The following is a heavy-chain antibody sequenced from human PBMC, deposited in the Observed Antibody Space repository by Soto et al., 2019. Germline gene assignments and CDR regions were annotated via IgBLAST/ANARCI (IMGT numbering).Heavy chain of an antibody. CDR1: GGTFSSYA. Sequence: SVKVSCKASGGTFSSYAISWVRQAPGQGLEWMGGIIPIFGTANYAQKFQGRVTITADESTSTAYMELSSLRSEDTAVYYCASASGSYDSSGYYLVYWGQGTLVTVSS. CDR2: IIPIFGTA. J-gene: IGHJ4*02. CDR3: ASASGSYDSSGYYLVY. V-gene: IGHV1-69*13. D-gene: IGHD3-22*01.